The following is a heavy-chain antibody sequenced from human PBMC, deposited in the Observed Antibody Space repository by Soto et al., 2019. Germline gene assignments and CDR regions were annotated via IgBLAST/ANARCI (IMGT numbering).Heavy chain of an antibody. CDR2: ISGSRGST. D-gene: IGHD1-26*01. Sequence: PGGSLRLSCAASGFTFINYAMSWVRQAPGKGLEWVSSISGSRGSTYYADSVKGRFTISRDNSKNTLYLQINSLRAEDTAVYYCAKEGGSHWYFDLWGRGTLVTVSS. V-gene: IGHV3-23*01. J-gene: IGHJ2*01. CDR1: GFTFINYA. CDR3: AKEGGSHWYFDL.